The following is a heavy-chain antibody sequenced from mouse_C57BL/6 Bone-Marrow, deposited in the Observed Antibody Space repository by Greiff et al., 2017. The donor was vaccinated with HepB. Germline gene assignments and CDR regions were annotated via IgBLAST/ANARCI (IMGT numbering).Heavy chain of an antibody. J-gene: IGHJ1*03. V-gene: IGHV1-64*01. D-gene: IGHD2-4*01. CDR1: GYTFTSYW. CDR2: IHPNSGST. Sequence: VQLQQPGAELVKPGASVKLSCKASGYTFTSYWMHWVKQRPGQGLEWIGMIHPNSGSTNYNEKFKSKATLTVDKSSSTAYMQLSSLTSEDSAVYSCAYPYDDDRNWYFDVWGTGTTVTVSS. CDR3: AYPYDDDRNWYFDV.